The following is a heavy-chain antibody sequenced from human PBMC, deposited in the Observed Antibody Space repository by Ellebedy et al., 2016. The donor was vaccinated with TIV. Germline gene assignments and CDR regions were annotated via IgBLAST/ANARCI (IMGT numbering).Heavy chain of an antibody. Sequence: GESLKISCAASGFTFSSYWMQWVRQAPGKGLVRVSRINSDGSSTTYADSVKGRFTISRDNAKNTLYLQMNSLRAEDTAVYYCVRDRDYYDSSGYYGVRWGQGTMVTVSS. CDR1: GFTFSSYW. CDR3: VRDRDYYDSSGYYGVR. V-gene: IGHV3-74*01. CDR2: INSDGSST. J-gene: IGHJ3*01. D-gene: IGHD3-22*01.